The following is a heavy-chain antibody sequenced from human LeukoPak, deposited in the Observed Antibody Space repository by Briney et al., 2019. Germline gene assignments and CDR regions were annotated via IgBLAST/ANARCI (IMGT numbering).Heavy chain of an antibody. CDR2: INHSGST. V-gene: IGHV4-34*01. J-gene: IGHJ3*02. CDR3: ARDQPSLGAFDI. Sequence: SETLSLTCAVYGGSFSGYYWSWIRQPPGKGLEWIGEINHSGSTNYNPSLKSRVTISVDTSKNQFSLKLSSVTAADTAVYYCARDQPSLGAFDIWGQGTMVTVSS. CDR1: GGSFSGYY. D-gene: IGHD3-16*01.